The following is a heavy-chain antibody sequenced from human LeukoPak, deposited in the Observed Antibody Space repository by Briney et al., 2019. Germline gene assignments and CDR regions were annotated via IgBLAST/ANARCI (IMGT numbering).Heavy chain of an antibody. CDR1: GYTFTGYY. D-gene: IGHD3-16*02. CDR2: INPNSGGT. CDR3: AREAGTFGGVIVKRVWFDP. V-gene: IGHV1-2*06. Sequence: GASEKVSYKTSGYTFTGYYIHWVRQAPGQGDEWMGRINPNSGGTNYAQKFQGRVTMTRDTLISTVYMEPSKLRSDDTAVDYCAREAGTFGGVIVKRVWFDPWGQGTLVTVSS. J-gene: IGHJ5*02.